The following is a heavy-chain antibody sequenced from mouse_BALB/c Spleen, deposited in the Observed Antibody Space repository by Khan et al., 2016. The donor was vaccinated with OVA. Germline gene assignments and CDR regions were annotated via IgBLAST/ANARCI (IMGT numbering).Heavy chain of an antibody. J-gene: IGHJ1*01. CDR2: IDSGSSSI. CDR1: GFTFSDFV. Sequence: EVELVESGGGLVQPGGSRKLSCAASGFTFSDFVMHWVRQAPEKGLEWVAYIDSGSSSIYYADTVKGRFTISRDNPKNTLFLQMTSLRSEDTAMYYCARLGDGGYFDVWGAGTTVTVSS. D-gene: IGHD2-3*01. CDR3: ARLGDGGYFDV. V-gene: IGHV5-17*02.